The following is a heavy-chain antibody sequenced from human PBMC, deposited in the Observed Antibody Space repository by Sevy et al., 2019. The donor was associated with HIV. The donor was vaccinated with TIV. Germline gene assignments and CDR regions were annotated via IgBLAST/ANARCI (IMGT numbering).Heavy chain of an antibody. Sequence: ASVKVSCKASGGTFSSYAISWVRQAPGQGLEWMGGIIPIFGTANYAQKFQGRVTITADESTRTAYMELSSLRSEDTAVYYCARDLYCSSTSCYTDYYGMDVWGQGTTVTVSS. V-gene: IGHV1-69*13. CDR3: ARDLYCSSTSCYTDYYGMDV. D-gene: IGHD2-2*02. CDR2: IIPIFGTA. J-gene: IGHJ6*02. CDR1: GGTFSSYA.